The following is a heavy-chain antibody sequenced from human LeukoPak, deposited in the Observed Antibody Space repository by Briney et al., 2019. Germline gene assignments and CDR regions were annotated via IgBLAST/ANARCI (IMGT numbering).Heavy chain of an antibody. D-gene: IGHD6-6*01. V-gene: IGHV4-34*01. CDR3: ARGLGSRYYYYYMDV. J-gene: IGHJ6*03. Sequence: SETLSLTCAVYGGTFSGYYWGWIRQPPGKGLEWIGEINHSGSTNYNPSLKSRVTISVNTSKTQFSLKLSSVTAAGTAVYYCARGLGSRYYYYYMDVWGKGTTVTVSS. CDR1: GGTFSGYY. CDR2: INHSGST.